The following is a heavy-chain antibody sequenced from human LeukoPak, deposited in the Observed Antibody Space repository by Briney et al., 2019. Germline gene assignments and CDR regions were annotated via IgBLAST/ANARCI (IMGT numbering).Heavy chain of an antibody. D-gene: IGHD3-22*01. CDR2: ISSSSSYI. J-gene: IGHJ4*02. Sequence: PGGSMRLSCAASGFTFSSYSMNWVRQAPGKGLEWVSSISSSSSYIYYADSVKGRFTISRDNAKNSLYLQMNSLRAEDTAVYYCARDLITDSGYYQNPFDYWGQGTVLTVSS. CDR1: GFTFSSYS. CDR3: ARDLITDSGYYQNPFDY. V-gene: IGHV3-21*01.